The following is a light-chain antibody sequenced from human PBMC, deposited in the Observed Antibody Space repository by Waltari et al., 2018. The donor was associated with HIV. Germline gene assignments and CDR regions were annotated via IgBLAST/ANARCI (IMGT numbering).Light chain of an antibody. V-gene: IGKV1-39*01. CDR1: QNINIY. J-gene: IGKJ4*01. Sequence: DIQLTPSPPSLSASIGDSVNITCPASQNINIYLHWYQQKPCKVPKILISAASSLQSGVPSRFSGSGSGTDFTLTLSNLQPEDFASYYCQQTFSTPLTFGGGTKIEIK. CDR3: QQTFSTPLT. CDR2: AAS.